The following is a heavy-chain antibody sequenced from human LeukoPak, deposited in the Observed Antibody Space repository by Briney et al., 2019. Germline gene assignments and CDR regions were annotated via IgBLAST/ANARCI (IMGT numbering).Heavy chain of an antibody. J-gene: IGHJ5*02. CDR3: AREIYCSSTSCSNWFDP. CDR2: IIPIFGTA. Sequence: SVKVSCKASGGTFSSYAISWVRQAPGQGLEWMGGIIPIFGTANYAQKFQGRVTITADESTSTAYVELSSLRSEDTAVYYCAREIYCSSTSCSNWFDPWGQGTLVTVSS. CDR1: GGTFSSYA. V-gene: IGHV1-69*13. D-gene: IGHD2-2*01.